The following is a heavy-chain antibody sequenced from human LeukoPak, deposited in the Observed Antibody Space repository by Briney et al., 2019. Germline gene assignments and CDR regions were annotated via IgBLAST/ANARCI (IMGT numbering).Heavy chain of an antibody. Sequence: PSQTLSLTCTVSGGSISSGGYYWSWIRQHPGKGLEWIGYIYYSGSTYYNPSLKSRVTISVDTSKNQFSLKLSSVTAADMAVYYCARASYGSGSLFDYWGQGTLVSVSS. CDR3: ARASYGSGSLFDY. D-gene: IGHD3-10*01. V-gene: IGHV4-31*03. CDR2: IYYSGST. CDR1: GGSISSGGYY. J-gene: IGHJ4*02.